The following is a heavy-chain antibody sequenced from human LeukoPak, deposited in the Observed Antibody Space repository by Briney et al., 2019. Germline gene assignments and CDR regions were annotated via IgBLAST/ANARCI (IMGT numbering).Heavy chain of an antibody. D-gene: IGHD3-10*01. J-gene: IGHJ4*02. Sequence: PGGSLRLSCAASGFTFSSYWMHWVRQAPGKGLVWVSRINSDGSSTSYADSVKGRFTISRDNAKNTLYLQMNSLRAEDTAVYYCASYYGSGSYYNDGGNPSPFDYWGQGSLVTVSS. CDR3: ASYYGSGSYYNDGGNPSPFDY. CDR2: INSDGSST. CDR1: GFTFSSYW. V-gene: IGHV3-74*01.